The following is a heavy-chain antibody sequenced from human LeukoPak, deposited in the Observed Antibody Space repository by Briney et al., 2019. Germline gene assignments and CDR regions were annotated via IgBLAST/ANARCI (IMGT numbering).Heavy chain of an antibody. CDR1: GFIFRNYW. J-gene: IGHJ4*02. CDR3: AGPPQAGPFDS. CDR2: IKPDGSDE. V-gene: IGHV3-7*01. Sequence: GGSLRLSCVASGFIFRNYWMTWVRQAPGKGLEWVANIKPDGSDENYVDSVKGRFTIFRDNAENSLFLQMNSLRAEDTAVYYCAGPPQAGPFDSWGQGTLVTVSS.